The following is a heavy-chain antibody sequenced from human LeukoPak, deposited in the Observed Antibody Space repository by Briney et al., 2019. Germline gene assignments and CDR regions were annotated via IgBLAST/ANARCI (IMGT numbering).Heavy chain of an antibody. CDR3: VRWGGTLNAFDV. Sequence: SETLSLTCRVSDDSISSYYWNWIRQPPGKPLEWIGYTHYSGNTNYNPSLKSRVTTLVDMSKNQFSLKLSSVTAADTAVYYCVRWGGTLNAFDVWSQGTLVTVSS. CDR2: THYSGNT. D-gene: IGHD1-26*01. CDR1: DDSISSYY. V-gene: IGHV4-59*08. J-gene: IGHJ3*01.